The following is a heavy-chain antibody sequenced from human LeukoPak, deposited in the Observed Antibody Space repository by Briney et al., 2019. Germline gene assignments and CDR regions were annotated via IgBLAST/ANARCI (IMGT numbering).Heavy chain of an antibody. Sequence: GASVKVSCKASGGTFSSYAISWVRQAPGQGLEWMGGIIPIFGTANYAQKFQGRVTITADESTSTAYMELSSLRSEDTAVYYCARAPRYSSSWYVLSVWGQGTLVTVSS. V-gene: IGHV1-69*13. D-gene: IGHD6-13*01. J-gene: IGHJ4*02. CDR1: GGTFSSYA. CDR2: IIPIFGTA. CDR3: ARAPRYSSSWYVLSV.